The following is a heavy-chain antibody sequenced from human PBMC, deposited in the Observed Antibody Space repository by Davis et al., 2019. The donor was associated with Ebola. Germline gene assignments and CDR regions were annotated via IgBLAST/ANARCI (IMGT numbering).Heavy chain of an antibody. Sequence: ASVKVSCKASGYTFTGYYVHWVRQAPGQGLEWMERINPISGGTNLAQRFQGRVTMSRDTSISTAYMELTRLTFDDTAVYYCARDVSEALAYWGQGTLVTVSS. V-gene: IGHV1-2*06. CDR3: ARDVSEALAY. CDR1: GYTFTGYY. CDR2: INPISGGT. J-gene: IGHJ4*02.